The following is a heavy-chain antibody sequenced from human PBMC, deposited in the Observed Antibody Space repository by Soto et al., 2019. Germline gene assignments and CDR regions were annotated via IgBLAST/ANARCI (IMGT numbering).Heavy chain of an antibody. CDR2: ISWNSGSI. CDR3: AKDMSAIISGAFDI. Sequence: GGSLILSCAASGFTFDDYAMHWVRQAPGKGLEWVSGISWNSGSIGYADSVKGRFTISRDNAKNSLYLQMNSLRAEGTALYYCAKDMSAIISGAFDIWGQGTMVTVSS. D-gene: IGHD2-21*01. CDR1: GFTFDDYA. J-gene: IGHJ3*02. V-gene: IGHV3-9*01.